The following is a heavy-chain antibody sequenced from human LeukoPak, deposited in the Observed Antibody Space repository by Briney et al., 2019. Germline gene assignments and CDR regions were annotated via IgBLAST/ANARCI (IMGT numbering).Heavy chain of an antibody. CDR1: GFTFSSYA. V-gene: IGHV3-30*04. CDR3: ARDLQYYGSGSYYKPIDY. Sequence: GGSLRLSCAASGFTFSSYAMHWVRQTPGKGLEWVAVISYDGSNKYYADSVKGRFTISRDNSKNTLYLQMNSLRAEDTAVYYCARDLQYYGSGSYYKPIDYWGQGTLVTVSS. J-gene: IGHJ4*02. D-gene: IGHD3-10*01. CDR2: ISYDGSNK.